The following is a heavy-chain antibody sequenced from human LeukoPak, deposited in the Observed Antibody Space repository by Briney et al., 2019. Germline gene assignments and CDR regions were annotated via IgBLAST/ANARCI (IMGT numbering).Heavy chain of an antibody. V-gene: IGHV4-39*01. Sequence: SETLSLTCTVSGGSIRSSYYWGWIRQPPGKGLEWIGSIYYSGSTYYNPSLKSRVTISVDTSKNQFSLKLSSVTAADTAVYYCARQGIAAAGLYYYYYGMDVWGQGTTVTVSS. CDR2: IYYSGST. J-gene: IGHJ6*02. D-gene: IGHD6-13*01. CDR3: ARQGIAAAGLYYYYYGMDV. CDR1: GGSIRSSYY.